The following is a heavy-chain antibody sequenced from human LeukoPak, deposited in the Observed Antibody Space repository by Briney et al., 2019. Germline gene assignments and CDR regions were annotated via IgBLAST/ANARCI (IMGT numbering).Heavy chain of an antibody. CDR1: GFPFGDYA. D-gene: IGHD3-22*01. Sequence: PGGSLRLSCTASGFPFGDYAMSWFRQAPGKGLEWVGFIRSKTYGGTIDYAASVKDRFTISRDDSKSIAYLQMNSLRAEDTAVYYCARSYYYDSSGYYPHPHYWGQGTLVTVSS. CDR3: ARSYYYDSSGYYPHPHY. CDR2: IRSKTYGGTI. V-gene: IGHV3-49*03. J-gene: IGHJ4*02.